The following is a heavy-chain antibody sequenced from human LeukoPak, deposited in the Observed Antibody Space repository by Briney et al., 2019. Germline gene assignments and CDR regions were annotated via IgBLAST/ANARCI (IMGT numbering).Heavy chain of an antibody. V-gene: IGHV3-23*01. CDR1: GFTFSSYA. Sequence: GGSLRLSCAASGFTFSSYAMSWVRQAPGKGLEWVSSLSGVGGGTSYAGSVKGRCTISRDNAKNSLYLQMNSLRAEDTAFYYCARVASRTYGDYFDYWGQGTLVTVSS. J-gene: IGHJ4*02. CDR3: ARVASRTYGDYFDY. D-gene: IGHD4-17*01. CDR2: LSGVGGGT.